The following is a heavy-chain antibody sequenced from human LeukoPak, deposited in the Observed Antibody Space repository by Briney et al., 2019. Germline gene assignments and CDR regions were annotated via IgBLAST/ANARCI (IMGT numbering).Heavy chain of an antibody. Sequence: GGSRRLFCAASGFTFSSYGMHWGRQAPGKGLEGVAVISYDGSNKYYADSVKGRFTISRDNSKNTLYLQMDSLRAEDTAVYYCGRDGGVAYGLGVWGQGTTVTVSS. CDR2: ISYDGSNK. CDR3: GRDGGVAYGLGV. D-gene: IGHD3-3*01. J-gene: IGHJ6*02. CDR1: GFTFSSYG. V-gene: IGHV3-30*03.